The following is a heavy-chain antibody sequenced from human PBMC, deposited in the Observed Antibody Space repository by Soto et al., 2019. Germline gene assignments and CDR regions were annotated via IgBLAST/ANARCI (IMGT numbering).Heavy chain of an antibody. CDR3: AREGPYYYGMDV. CDR1: GFTFSSYA. J-gene: IGHJ6*02. CDR2: ISYDGSNK. Sequence: GGSLRLSCAASGFTFSSYAMHWVRQAPGKGLEWVAVISYDGSNKYYADSVKGRFTISRDNSKNTLYLQMNSLRAEDTAVYYCAREGPYYYGMDVWGQGTTVTVSS. V-gene: IGHV3-30-3*01.